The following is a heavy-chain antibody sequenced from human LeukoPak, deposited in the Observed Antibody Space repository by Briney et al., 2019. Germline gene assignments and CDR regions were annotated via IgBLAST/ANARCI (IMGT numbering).Heavy chain of an antibody. V-gene: IGHV3-21*01. CDR1: GFTFSSYS. CDR3: ARDPPVEVVPAAFYYYYGMDV. D-gene: IGHD2-2*01. CDR2: ISSSSSYI. Sequence: GGSLRLSCAASGFTFSSYSMNWVRQAPGKGLEWVSSISSSSSYIYYADSVKGRFTISRDNAKNSLYLQMNSLRAEDTAVYYCARDPPVEVVPAAFYYYYGMDVWGQGTTVTVSS. J-gene: IGHJ6*02.